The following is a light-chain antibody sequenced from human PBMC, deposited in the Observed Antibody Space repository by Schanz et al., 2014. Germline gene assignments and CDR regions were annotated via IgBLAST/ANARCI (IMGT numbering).Light chain of an antibody. J-gene: IGLJ2*01. CDR3: SSYAGSNTLV. Sequence: QSVLTQPPSASGSPGQSVTISCTGTSSDVGTYNYVSWYQQHPGKAPKLVIYEDTQRPSGVSNRFSGSKSGNTASLTISGLQAEDEAEYYCSSYAGSNTLVFGGGTKLTVL. CDR2: EDT. CDR1: SSDVGTYNY. V-gene: IGLV2-8*01.